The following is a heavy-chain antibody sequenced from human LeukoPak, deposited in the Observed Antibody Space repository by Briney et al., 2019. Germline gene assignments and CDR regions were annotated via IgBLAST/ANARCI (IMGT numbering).Heavy chain of an antibody. V-gene: IGHV4-59*01. CDR1: GGSISIYY. CDR3: ARVSLRGEVDY. CDR2: IYYSGST. J-gene: IGHJ4*02. D-gene: IGHD3-10*01. Sequence: PSETLSLTCTVSGGSISIYYWSWIRQPPGKGLEWIGYIYYSGSTNYNPSLKSRVTISVDTSKNQFSLKLSSVTAADTAVYYCARVSLRGEVDYWGQGTLVTVSS.